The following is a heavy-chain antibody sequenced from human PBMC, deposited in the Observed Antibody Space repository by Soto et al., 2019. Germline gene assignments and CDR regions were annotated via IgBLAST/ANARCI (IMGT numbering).Heavy chain of an antibody. J-gene: IGHJ6*02. Sequence: VKVYCKAFGGTFSSYAICWVRQAPGQGLEWMGGIIPMFDSTNYAQKFQGRVTITADESTSTAFMELSSLRSEDTAVYYCARRVVVTSVWDIAYYSCALHVWGQGTTLTGSS. CDR2: IIPMFDST. CDR3: ARRVVVTSVWDIAYYSCALHV. V-gene: IGHV1-69*13. D-gene: IGHD2-21*02. CDR1: GGTFSSYA.